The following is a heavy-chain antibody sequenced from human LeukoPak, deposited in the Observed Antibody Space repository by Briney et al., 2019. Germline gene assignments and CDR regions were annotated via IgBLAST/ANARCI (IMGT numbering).Heavy chain of an antibody. J-gene: IGHJ6*03. D-gene: IGHD3-22*01. V-gene: IGHV4-34*01. CDR1: GGSFSGYY. CDR3: ARLQSSGYYLPRYYYYMDV. Sequence: SETLSPTCAVYGGSFSGYYWSWIRQPPGKGLEWIGEINHSGSTNYNPSLKSRVTISVDTSKNQFSLKLSSVTAADTAVYYCARLQSSGYYLPRYYYYMDVWGKGTTVTVSS. CDR2: INHSGST.